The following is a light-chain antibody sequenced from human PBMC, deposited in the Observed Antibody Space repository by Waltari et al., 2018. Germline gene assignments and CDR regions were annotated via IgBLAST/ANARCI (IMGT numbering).Light chain of an antibody. CDR3: LQHKDLPYT. V-gene: IGKV1-17*01. CDR2: GAS. Sequence: DIQMTQSPSSLSASAGDTVTITCRASEVINTYLSRYQQKPGKPPKRLIFGASSLDSGVPSRFSGSGSGTVFSLTISSLQPEDFALYYCLQHKDLPYTFGQGTKVEIK. J-gene: IGKJ2*01. CDR1: EVINTY.